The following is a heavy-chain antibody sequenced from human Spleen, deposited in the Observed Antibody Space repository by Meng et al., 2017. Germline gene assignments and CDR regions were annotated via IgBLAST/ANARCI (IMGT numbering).Heavy chain of an antibody. J-gene: IGHJ4*02. CDR2: IYYIGRT. V-gene: IGHV4-31*03. CDR3: ARVENGGFGDYFDY. Sequence: QVQLQESGPGLVKPSQTLSLTCTFSGGSISSGGYYWSWIRQHPGKGLEWIGYIYYIGRTYYNPSLQSRVTISVDTFQNQFSLKLTSVTAADTAVYYCARVENGGFGDYFDYWGQGTLVTVSS. D-gene: IGHD2-8*01. CDR1: GGSISSGGYY.